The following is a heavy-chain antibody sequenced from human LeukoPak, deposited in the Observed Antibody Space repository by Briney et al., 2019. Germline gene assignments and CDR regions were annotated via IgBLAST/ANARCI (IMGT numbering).Heavy chain of an antibody. CDR3: AKERGYCSCTSRPEDV. CDR1: RVSISSGGYY. CDR2: IYYSGST. V-gene: IGHV4-31*03. D-gene: IGHD2-2*01. J-gene: IGHJ4*02. Sequence: SETLSLTCTVSRVSISSGGYYWSWIRQHPGKGLEWIGYIYYSGSTYYNPSLKSRVTMLVDTSKNQLSLKLSSVTAADTAVYYCAKERGYCSCTSRPEDVWGRGTLVTVSS.